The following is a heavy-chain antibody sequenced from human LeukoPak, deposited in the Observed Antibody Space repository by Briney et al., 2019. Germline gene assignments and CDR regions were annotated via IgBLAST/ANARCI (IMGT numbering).Heavy chain of an antibody. CDR1: GGSISSYY. J-gene: IGHJ4*02. CDR3: ASGYSSSWYYFDY. D-gene: IGHD6-13*01. Sequence: SETLSLTCTDSGGSISSYYWSWIRQPPGKGLEWLGYIYYTGSTKYNPSLKSRVTISVDTSKNQFSLKLSSVTAADTAVYYCASGYSSSWYYFDYWGQGTLVTVSS. CDR2: IYYTGST. V-gene: IGHV4-59*01.